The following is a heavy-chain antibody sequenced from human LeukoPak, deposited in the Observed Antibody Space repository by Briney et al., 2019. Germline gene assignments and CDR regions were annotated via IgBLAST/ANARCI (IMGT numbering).Heavy chain of an antibody. D-gene: IGHD5-12*01. V-gene: IGHV4-39*07. CDR3: ARVIGYSGYDAFDY. CDR1: GGSISNSYYY. Sequence: PSETLSLTCTVSGGSISNSYYYWGWTRQPPGEALEWIGSIYYSGTTYYKPSLKSRVTISVDTSKNQFSLKLSSVTAADTAVYYCARVIGYSGYDAFDYWGQGTLVTVSS. CDR2: IYYSGTT. J-gene: IGHJ4*02.